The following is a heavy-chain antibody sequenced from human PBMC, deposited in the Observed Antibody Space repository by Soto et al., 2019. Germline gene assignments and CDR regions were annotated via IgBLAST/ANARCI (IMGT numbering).Heavy chain of an antibody. CDR2: IIPIFGTA. D-gene: IGHD6-13*01. Sequence: SVKVSCKASGGTFSSYAISWVRQAPGQGLEWMGGIIPIFGTANYAQKFQGRVTITADESTSTAYMELSSLRSEDTAVYYCARDPYSRRYYYGMDVWGQGTTVTVSS. J-gene: IGHJ6*02. V-gene: IGHV1-69*13. CDR3: ARDPYSRRYYYGMDV. CDR1: GGTFSSYA.